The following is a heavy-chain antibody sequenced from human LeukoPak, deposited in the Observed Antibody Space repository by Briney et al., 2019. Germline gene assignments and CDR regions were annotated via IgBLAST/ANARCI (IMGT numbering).Heavy chain of an antibody. CDR1: GFTFSSYA. CDR3: AKGVAVASPYYFDY. Sequence: GGSLRLSCAASGFTFSSYAMSWVRQAPGKGLEWVSPISGSGSSTYYADSVKGWFTIFRDNSKNTLYLQMNSLRAEDTAVYYCAKGVAVASPYYFDYWGQGTLVTVSS. V-gene: IGHV3-23*01. CDR2: ISGSGSST. D-gene: IGHD6-19*01. J-gene: IGHJ4*02.